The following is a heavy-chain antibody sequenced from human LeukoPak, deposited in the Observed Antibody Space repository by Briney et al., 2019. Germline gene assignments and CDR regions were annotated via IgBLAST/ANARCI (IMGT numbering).Heavy chain of an antibody. CDR3: ARVEFGSGSFYYYSYIDV. CDR2: IYSGGST. J-gene: IGHJ6*03. CDR1: GFTVSSND. Sequence: GGSLRLSCAASGFTVSSNDMSWVRQAPGKGLECISVIYSGGSTDYADSVKGRLTISRDNSKNTLYLQMNSLRAEDTAVYYCARVEFGSGSFYYYSYIDVWGKGTTVTISS. D-gene: IGHD3-10*01. V-gene: IGHV3-53*01.